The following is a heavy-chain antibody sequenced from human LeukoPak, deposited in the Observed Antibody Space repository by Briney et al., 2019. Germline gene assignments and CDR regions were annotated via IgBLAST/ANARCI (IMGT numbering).Heavy chain of an antibody. Sequence: NPSETLSLTCTVSGFSISSSYYWSWIRQPPGKGLEWIGYIYYSGSTNYNPSLKSRVTISVDTSKNQFSLKLSSVTAADTAVYYCARSSPDSSGYYQPPDYWGQGTLVTVSS. D-gene: IGHD3-22*01. CDR1: GFSISSSYY. J-gene: IGHJ4*02. CDR2: IYYSGST. CDR3: ARSSPDSSGYYQPPDY. V-gene: IGHV4-61*01.